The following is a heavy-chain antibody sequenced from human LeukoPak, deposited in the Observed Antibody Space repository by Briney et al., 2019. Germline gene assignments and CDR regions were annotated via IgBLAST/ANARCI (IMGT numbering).Heavy chain of an antibody. Sequence: KSGGSLRLSCEASGFTFSSYEMNWVRQAPGKGLEGVAYISDSDDAVYYADSVNGRFTISRDNARDSLYLQMHSLTVEDTALYYCARDRGTRGWYYDGFDVWGRGTMVTVSS. CDR2: ISDSDDAV. V-gene: IGHV3-48*03. CDR1: GFTFSSYE. CDR3: ARDRGTRGWYYDGFDV. J-gene: IGHJ3*01. D-gene: IGHD6-19*01.